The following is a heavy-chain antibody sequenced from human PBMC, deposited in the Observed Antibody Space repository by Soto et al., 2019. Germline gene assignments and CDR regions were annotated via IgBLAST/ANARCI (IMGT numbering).Heavy chain of an antibody. CDR2: IYYSGST. Sequence: QLQLQESGPGLVKPSETLSLTCTVSGGSISSSSYYWGWIRQPPGKGLEWIGSIYYSGSTYYNPSLKRRVXXSXAXXKKQSSLKLSSVTAADTAVDYCARHWGGSYSAFDYWGQGTLVTVSS. CDR1: GGSISSSSYY. D-gene: IGHD1-26*01. CDR3: ARHWGGSYSAFDY. J-gene: IGHJ4*02. V-gene: IGHV4-39*01.